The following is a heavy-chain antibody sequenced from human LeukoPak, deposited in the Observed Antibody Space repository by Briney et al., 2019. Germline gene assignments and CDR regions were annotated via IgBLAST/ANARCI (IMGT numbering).Heavy chain of an antibody. CDR1: GFTFSSFS. J-gene: IGHJ4*02. Sequence: PGGSLTLSCAASGFTFSSFSMNWVRQAPGKGLEWVSYISSSSSTIYYADSMKGRFTISRDNAKNSVYLQMNSLRVEDSAVYYCAKAGYSSSRYDYWGQGTLVTVSS. V-gene: IGHV3-48*01. D-gene: IGHD6-13*01. CDR3: AKAGYSSSRYDY. CDR2: ISSSSSTI.